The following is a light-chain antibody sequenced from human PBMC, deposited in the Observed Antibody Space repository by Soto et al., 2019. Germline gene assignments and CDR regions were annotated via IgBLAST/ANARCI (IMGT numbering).Light chain of an antibody. V-gene: IGLV1-44*01. Sequence: QSVLTQPPSASGTPGQRITISCSGRTSNIGSNIVSWYHHLPGAAPKRLIYNNNQRPSGVPDRFFASKSGTSASLAISGLQPEDESHYYCAAWDADLNGLVFGGGTKVTVL. CDR2: NNN. CDR1: TSNIGSNI. CDR3: AAWDADLNGLV. J-gene: IGLJ3*02.